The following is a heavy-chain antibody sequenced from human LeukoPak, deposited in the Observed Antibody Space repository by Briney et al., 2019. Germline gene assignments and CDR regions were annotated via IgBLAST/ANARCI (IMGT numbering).Heavy chain of an antibody. D-gene: IGHD3-3*01. V-gene: IGHV4-59*08. J-gene: IGHJ4*02. CDR1: GGSISSYY. CDR3: ARRYDFWSGYFDY. CDR2: IYYSGST. Sequence: PSETLSLTCTVSGGSISSYYWSWVRQPPGKGLEGIGYIYYSGSTYYNPSLKSRVTISVDTSKNQFSLKLSSVTAADTAVYYCARRYDFWSGYFDYWGQGTLVTVSS.